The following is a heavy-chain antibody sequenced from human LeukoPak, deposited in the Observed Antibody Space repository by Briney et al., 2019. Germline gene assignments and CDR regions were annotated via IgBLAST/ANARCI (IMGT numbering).Heavy chain of an antibody. V-gene: IGHV3-15*01. CDR1: GFTFNNAW. J-gene: IGHJ4*02. CDR3: TTGLEPYQEVSFDY. CDR2: IKSKTDGGTA. D-gene: IGHD2-2*01. Sequence: GGSLRLSCAASGFTFNNAWMSWVRQAPGKGLEWVGRIKSKTDGGTADYAAPVKGRFTISRDDSKNTVYLQMNSLKTEDTAVYYCTTGLEPYQEVSFDYWGQGTLVTVSS.